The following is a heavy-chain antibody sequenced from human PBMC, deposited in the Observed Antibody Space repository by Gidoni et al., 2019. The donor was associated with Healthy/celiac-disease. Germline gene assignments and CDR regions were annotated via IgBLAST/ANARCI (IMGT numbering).Heavy chain of an antibody. CDR1: GFPFRTYS. CDR3: ARDRAYSNYVGYFGMDV. V-gene: IGHV3-21*01. J-gene: IGHJ6*02. Sequence: EVQLVASGGGLVKPGGSLSLSCAASGFPFRTYSMSWVRQAPGKGLEWVSSLTSSSSYIYYADSVKGRFTISRDNAKNSLYLQMNSLRAEDTAVYYCARDRAYSNYVGYFGMDVWGQGTTVTVSS. D-gene: IGHD4-4*01. CDR2: LTSSSSYI.